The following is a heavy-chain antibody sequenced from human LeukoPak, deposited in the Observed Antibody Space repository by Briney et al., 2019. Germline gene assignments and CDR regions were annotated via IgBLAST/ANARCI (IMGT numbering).Heavy chain of an antibody. D-gene: IGHD3-10*01. J-gene: IGHJ4*02. CDR2: INPDGSVK. Sequence: GGSLRLSCAASGVTFSSLWMTWVRQAPGKGLGWVANINPDGSVKNYVDSMRGRFTISRDNAKNSLYLQMNSLRAEDTAVYYCARDRGYNSFDYWGQGTLVTVSS. V-gene: IGHV3-7*01. CDR1: GVTFSSLW. CDR3: ARDRGYNSFDY.